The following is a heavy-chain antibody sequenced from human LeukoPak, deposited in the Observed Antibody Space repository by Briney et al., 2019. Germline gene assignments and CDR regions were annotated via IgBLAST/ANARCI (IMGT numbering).Heavy chain of an antibody. Sequence: SETLSPTCIVSGGSVSSSSYYWGWIRQPPGKGLEWIGSIYYSGSTYYNPSLKSRVTISVDTSKNQFSLKLSSVTAADTAVYYCARSIDLDYGDYGTWFDPWGQGTLVTVSS. J-gene: IGHJ5*02. CDR1: GGSVSSSSYY. CDR2: IYYSGST. V-gene: IGHV4-39*01. CDR3: ARSIDLDYGDYGTWFDP. D-gene: IGHD4-17*01.